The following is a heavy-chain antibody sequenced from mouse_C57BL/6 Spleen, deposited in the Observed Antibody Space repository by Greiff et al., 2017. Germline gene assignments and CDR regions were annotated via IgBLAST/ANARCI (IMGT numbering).Heavy chain of an antibody. V-gene: IGHV1-58*01. J-gene: IGHJ4*01. CDR1: GYTFTSYG. CDR3: ARRNYYNSSYAMSC. D-gene: IGHD1-1*01. CDR2: IYIGNGYT. Sequence: VQLKESGAELVRPGSSVKMSCKTSGYTFTSYGINWVKQRPGQGLEWIGNIYIGNGYTEYNEKFKGKATLTSDTSSSTAYMQIGSLTSEDSAIYLCARRNYYNSSYAMSCWGQETSVTVS.